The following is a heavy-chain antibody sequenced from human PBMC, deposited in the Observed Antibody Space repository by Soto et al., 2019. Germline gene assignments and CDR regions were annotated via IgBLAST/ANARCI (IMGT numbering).Heavy chain of an antibody. CDR2: INQDGGEK. CDR3: ARVGREIRLWVTVYYFDY. J-gene: IGHJ4*02. Sequence: PGGSLRLSCASSVFTFSSYWMSWVRQAPGKGLEWVANINQDGGEKYYVDSVKGRFTISRDNAKKSLYLDMNSLRAEDTAVYFCARVGREIRLWVTVYYFDYWGQGALVTVSS. V-gene: IGHV3-7*03. CDR1: VFTFSSYW. D-gene: IGHD5-12*01.